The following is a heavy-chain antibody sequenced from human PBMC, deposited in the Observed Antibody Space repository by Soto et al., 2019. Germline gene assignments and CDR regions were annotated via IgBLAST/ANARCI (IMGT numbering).Heavy chain of an antibody. J-gene: IGHJ5*02. D-gene: IGHD6-6*01. CDR1: GGTFSSYA. Sequence: SVKVSCKASGGTFSSYAISWVRQAPGQGLEWMGGIIPIFGTANYAQKFQGRVTITADESTSTAYMELSSLRSEDTAVYYCARGIYLKYSSQANWFDPWGQGTLVTVSS. CDR3: ARGIYLKYSSQANWFDP. V-gene: IGHV1-69*13. CDR2: IIPIFGTA.